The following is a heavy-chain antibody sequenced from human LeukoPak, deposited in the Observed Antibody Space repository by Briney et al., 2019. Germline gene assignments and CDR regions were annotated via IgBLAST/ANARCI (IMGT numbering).Heavy chain of an antibody. CDR3: ARDQGAADGYFDL. J-gene: IGHJ2*01. D-gene: IGHD6-13*01. V-gene: IGHV3-30-3*01. CDR2: ISYDGSNK. Sequence: PGGSLRLSCAASGFTFSSYAMHWVRQAPGKGLEWVAVISYDGSNKYYADSVKGRFTISRDNSKNTLYLQMNSLRAEDTAVYYCARDQGAADGYFDLWGRGTLVTVSS. CDR1: GFTFSSYA.